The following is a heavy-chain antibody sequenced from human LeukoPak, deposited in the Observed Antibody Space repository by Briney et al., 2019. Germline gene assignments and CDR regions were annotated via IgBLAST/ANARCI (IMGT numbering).Heavy chain of an antibody. J-gene: IGHJ4*02. Sequence: GGSLRLSCAASGFTFSSYWMHWVRQAPGKGLVWVSRINTDGDITTYADSVKGRFTISGDNSKNTLYLQMNSLRAEDTAVYYCAKDQGGSCYSVVEFWGQGTLVTVSS. CDR3: AKDQGGSCYSVVEF. CDR1: GFTFSSYW. V-gene: IGHV3-74*01. D-gene: IGHD2-15*01. CDR2: INTDGDIT.